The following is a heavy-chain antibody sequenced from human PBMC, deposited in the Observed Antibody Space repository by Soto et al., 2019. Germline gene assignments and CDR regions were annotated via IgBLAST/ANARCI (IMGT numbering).Heavy chain of an antibody. CDR2: ISSNRGNR. J-gene: IGHJ6*02. CDR1: GFSFDNFA. V-gene: IGHV3-9*01. D-gene: IGHD4-4*01. CDR3: AKATKPYTNYHFYGMDV. Sequence: EVQLVESGGGLVQPGRSLRLSCAASGFSFDNFALHWVRQAPGKGLEWVSGISSNRGNRGYADSVKGRFTISRDNAKNSLYLEMSSVRAEDTAFYYCAKATKPYTNYHFYGMDVWGQGTTVTVSS.